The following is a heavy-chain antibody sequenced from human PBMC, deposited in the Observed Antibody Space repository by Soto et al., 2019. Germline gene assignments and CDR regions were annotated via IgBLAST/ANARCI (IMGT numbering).Heavy chain of an antibody. J-gene: IGHJ6*03. D-gene: IGHD2-2*01. CDR3: ARVGLNRYCSSTSCYVRYYYYYMDV. CDR2: INHSGST. Sequence: SETLSLTCAVYGGSFSGYYWSWIRQPPGKGLEWIGEINHSGSTNYNPSLKSRVTISVDTSKNQFSLKLSSVTDAATAVYYCARVGLNRYCSSTSCYVRYYYYYMDVWGKGTTVTVSS. V-gene: IGHV4-34*01. CDR1: GGSFSGYY.